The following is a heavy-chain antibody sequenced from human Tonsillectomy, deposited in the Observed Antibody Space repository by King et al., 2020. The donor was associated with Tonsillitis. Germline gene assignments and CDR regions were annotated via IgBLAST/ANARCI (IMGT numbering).Heavy chain of an antibody. CDR3: ARSGGNDYYYSVNY. J-gene: IGHJ4*02. D-gene: IGHD3-22*01. Sequence: QLQESGPGLLKPSETLSLTCTVSGGSISSYYWRWIRQPPGKGLEWVGYIYYSGSTNYNPSLKSRVTISVDTSKNQFSLNLSSVTAADTAVYYCARSGGNDYYYSVNYWGQGTLVTVSS. CDR2: IYYSGST. CDR1: GGSISSYY. V-gene: IGHV4-59*01.